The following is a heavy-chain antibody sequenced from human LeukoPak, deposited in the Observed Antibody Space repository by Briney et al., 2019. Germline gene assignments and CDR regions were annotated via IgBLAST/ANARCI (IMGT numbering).Heavy chain of an antibody. V-gene: IGHV4-59*01. CDR3: AREFLEYSSGWPYYFDY. CDR1: GGSISSYY. Sequence: PSETLSLTCTVSGGSISSYYWSWIRQPPGKGLEWIGYIYYSGSTNYNPSLKSRVTISVDTSKNQFSLKLSSVTAADTAAYYCAREFLEYSSGWPYYFDYWGQGTLVTVSS. CDR2: IYYSGST. D-gene: IGHD6-19*01. J-gene: IGHJ4*02.